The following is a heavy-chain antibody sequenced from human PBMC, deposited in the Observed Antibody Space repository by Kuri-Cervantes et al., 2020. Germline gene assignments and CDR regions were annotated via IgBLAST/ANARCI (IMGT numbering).Heavy chain of an antibody. CDR2: IKWHGSEK. CDR1: GFAFSTYW. D-gene: IGHD6-13*01. V-gene: IGHV3-7*02. J-gene: IGHJ3*02. CDR3: ARVSAAGPDAFDI. Sequence: GGSLRLSCVASGFAFSTYWMGWVRQAPGKGLEWVANIKWHGSEKSYVDSVKGRFTISRDNAKNSLYLQMNSLRAEDTAVYYCARVSAAGPDAFDIWGQGTMVTVSS.